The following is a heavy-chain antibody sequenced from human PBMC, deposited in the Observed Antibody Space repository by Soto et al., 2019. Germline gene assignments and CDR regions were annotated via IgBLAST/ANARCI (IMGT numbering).Heavy chain of an antibody. D-gene: IGHD3-10*01. Sequence: PSQTLSLTCAISGDSVSSNSVVWNWIRQSPSRGLEWLGRTYYRSKWYYEYAESVKSRIIINPDTSKNQLSLQLNSVTPEDTAVYYCARKEYFGSGSFHFDYWGQGSLVTVSS. J-gene: IGHJ4*02. V-gene: IGHV6-1*01. CDR1: GDSVSSNSVV. CDR3: ARKEYFGSGSFHFDY. CDR2: TYYRSKWYY.